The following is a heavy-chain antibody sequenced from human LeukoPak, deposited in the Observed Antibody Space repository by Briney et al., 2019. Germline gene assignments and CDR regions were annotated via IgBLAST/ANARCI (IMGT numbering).Heavy chain of an antibody. V-gene: IGHV3-48*04. D-gene: IGHD3-22*01. J-gene: IGHJ4*02. CDR1: GFTFSSYS. CDR3: ARCYYDSGGSRSRVDY. Sequence: GRSLRLSCAASGFTFSSYSMNWVRQAPGKGLEWVSYISSSSSTIYNADSVKGRFTISRDNAKNSLYLQMNSLRAEDTAVYYCARCYYDSGGSRSRVDYWGQGTLVTVSS. CDR2: ISSSSSTI.